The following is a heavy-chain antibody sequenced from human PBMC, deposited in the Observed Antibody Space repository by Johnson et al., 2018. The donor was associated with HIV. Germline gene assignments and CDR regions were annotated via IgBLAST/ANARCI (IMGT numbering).Heavy chain of an antibody. J-gene: IGHJ3*02. V-gene: IGHV3-30*18. CDR1: GLNFSDYC. CDR3: AKERMGLAYCGGDCWEDAFDI. D-gene: IGHD2-21*01. Sequence: QVQLVESGGGVVQPGMFVRLSCAASGLNFSDYCMHWVRQAPGKGLEWVAVISFDGSKEYYADSVKGRFTISRDNSKNTLYLQMNSLRAEDTAVYYCAKERMGLAYCGGDCWEDAFDIWGQGTMVTVSS. CDR2: ISFDGSKE.